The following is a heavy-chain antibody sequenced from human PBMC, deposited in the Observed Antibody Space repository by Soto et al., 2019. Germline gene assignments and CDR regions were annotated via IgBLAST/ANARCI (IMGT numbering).Heavy chain of an antibody. CDR3: AKFEQQWLVPGGFDY. Sequence: GGSLRLSCAASGFTFSSYAMSWVRQAPGKGLEWVSAISGSGGSTYYADSVKGRFTISRDNSKNTLYLQMNSLRAEDTAVYYCAKFEQQWLVPGGFDYWGQGTLVTVSS. V-gene: IGHV3-23*01. J-gene: IGHJ4*02. D-gene: IGHD6-19*01. CDR1: GFTFSSYA. CDR2: ISGSGGST.